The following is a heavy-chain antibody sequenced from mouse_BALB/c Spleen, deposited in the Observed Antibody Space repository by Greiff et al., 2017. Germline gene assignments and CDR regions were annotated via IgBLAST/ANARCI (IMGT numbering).Heavy chain of an antibody. V-gene: IGHV7-3*02. CDR2: IRNKANGYTT. CDR1: GFTFTDYY. CDR3: ARETDGDYFDY. J-gene: IGHJ2*01. Sequence: EVKLMGSGGGLVQPGGSLRLSCATSGFTFTDYYMSWVRQPPGKALEWLGFIRNKANGYTTEYSASVKGRFTISRDNSQSILYLQMNTLRAEDSATYYCARETDGDYFDYWGQGTTLTVSS.